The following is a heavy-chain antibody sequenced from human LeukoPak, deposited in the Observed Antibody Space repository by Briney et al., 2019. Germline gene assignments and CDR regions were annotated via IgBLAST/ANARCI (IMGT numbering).Heavy chain of an antibody. CDR2: IYYSGST. J-gene: IGHJ6*03. CDR1: GGSISSYY. CDR3: ARTGGSFYFYYYMDV. D-gene: IGHD1-26*01. V-gene: IGHV4-59*12. Sequence: SETLSLTCTVSGGSISSYYWSWIRQPPGKGLEWIGYIYYSGSTNYNPSLKSRITISVDTSKNQFSLKLSSVTAADTAVYYCARTGGSFYFYYYMDVWGKGTTVTVSS.